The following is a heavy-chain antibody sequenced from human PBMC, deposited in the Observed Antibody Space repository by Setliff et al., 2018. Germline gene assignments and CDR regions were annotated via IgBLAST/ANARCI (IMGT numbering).Heavy chain of an antibody. J-gene: IGHJ4*02. D-gene: IGHD3-3*01. V-gene: IGHV4-39*07. Sequence: SETLSLTCTVSGGSISSSSYYWGWIRQPPGKGLEWIGSIYYSGSTYYNPSLKSRVTISVDTPKNQFSLKLSSVTAADTAVYYCARDKRQYNFWSGYYRSWGNYFDYWGQGTLVTVS. CDR2: IYYSGST. CDR1: GGSISSSSYY. CDR3: ARDKRQYNFWSGYYRSWGNYFDY.